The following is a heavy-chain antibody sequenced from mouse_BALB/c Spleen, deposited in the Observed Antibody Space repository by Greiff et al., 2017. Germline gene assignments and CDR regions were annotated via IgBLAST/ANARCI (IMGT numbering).Heavy chain of an antibody. D-gene: IGHD2-1*01. V-gene: IGHV5-17*02. CDR2: ISSGSSTI. CDR3: ARSAYGNRFAY. CDR1: GFTFSSFG. J-gene: IGHJ3*01. Sequence: EVKLMESGGGLVQPGGSRKLSCAASGFTFSSFGMHWVRQAPEKGLEWVAYISSGSSTIYYADTVKGRFTISRDNPKNTLFLQMTSLRSEDTAMYYCARSAYGNRFAYWGQGTLVTVSA.